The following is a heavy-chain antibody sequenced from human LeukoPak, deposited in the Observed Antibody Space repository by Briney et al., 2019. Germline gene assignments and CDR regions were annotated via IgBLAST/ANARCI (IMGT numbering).Heavy chain of an antibody. CDR1: VGSISSGNW. CDR3: ATAPILRGEGGEHYKYGMDV. Sequence: SETLSLTCAVSVGSISSGNWWSWVRQSPGKGLEWIGEIYHNGTRNYNPSLKGRVTISADTFKNHFSLKLTSVTAADTAVYYCATAPILRGEGGEHYKYGMDVWGQGTTVIVSS. CDR2: IYHNGTR. D-gene: IGHD2-2*02. V-gene: IGHV4-4*02. J-gene: IGHJ6*02.